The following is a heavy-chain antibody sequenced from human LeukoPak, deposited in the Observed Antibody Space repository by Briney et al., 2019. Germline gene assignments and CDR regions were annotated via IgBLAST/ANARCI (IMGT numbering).Heavy chain of an antibody. D-gene: IGHD6-19*01. CDR1: GFTFSSYT. V-gene: IGHV3-21*01. CDR3: ARHVAAVGFDY. Sequence: PGGSLRLSCAASGFTFSSYTMNWVRQAPGKGLEWVSSITSSSSYIYYADSVKGRFTISRDNAKNSLYLHMNSLRAEDTAVYYCARHVAAVGFDYWGQGTLVTVSS. J-gene: IGHJ4*02. CDR2: ITSSSSYI.